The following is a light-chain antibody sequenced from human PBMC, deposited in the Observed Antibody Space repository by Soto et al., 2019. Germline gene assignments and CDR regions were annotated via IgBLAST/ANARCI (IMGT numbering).Light chain of an antibody. J-gene: IGKJ3*01. CDR3: LKYKSAPLFT. V-gene: IGKV1-27*01. Sequence: DIQMTQSPSSLSASVGDRVTLTCRASQGISNFLAWYQQKPGKVPNLLIYDASTLKSGVPSRFSGSGSGTNFTLAVSSLLPEYVATYYGLKYKSAPLFTFGPGIKVDI. CDR1: QGISNF. CDR2: DAS.